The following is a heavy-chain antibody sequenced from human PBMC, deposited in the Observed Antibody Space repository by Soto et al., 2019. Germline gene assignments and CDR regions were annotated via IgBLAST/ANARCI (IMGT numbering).Heavy chain of an antibody. V-gene: IGHV1-69*04. D-gene: IGHD3-10*01. Sequence: QVQLVQSGAAVKRPGSSVKVSCKASGDTFSFYSINWVRQAPGLGLEWMGRVNPILSMSNYAQRFQGRVTMTADKSTSTAYMELSGLRSEDMAMYYCATSYGSGYRAFDYWGQGALVTVSS. CDR3: ATSYGSGYRAFDY. CDR1: GDTFSFYS. J-gene: IGHJ4*02. CDR2: VNPILSMS.